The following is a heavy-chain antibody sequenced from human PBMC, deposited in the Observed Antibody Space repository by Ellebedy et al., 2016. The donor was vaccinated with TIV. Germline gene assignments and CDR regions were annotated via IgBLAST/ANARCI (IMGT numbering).Heavy chain of an antibody. D-gene: IGHD5-12*01. CDR3: VRAPRGQYYFDY. Sequence: GGSLRLXCAASGFGFSAYAMGWVRQAPGKGLEWVSAISGSGADTHYADSVKGRFTISRDNSKNTLYLEMNSLRAEDTAVYYCVRAPRGQYYFDYWGQGTLVTVSS. CDR1: GFGFSAYA. J-gene: IGHJ4*02. V-gene: IGHV3-23*01. CDR2: ISGSGADT.